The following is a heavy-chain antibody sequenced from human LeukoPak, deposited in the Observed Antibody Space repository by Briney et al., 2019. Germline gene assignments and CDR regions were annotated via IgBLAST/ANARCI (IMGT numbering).Heavy chain of an antibody. J-gene: IGHJ4*02. CDR2: INHSGST. CDR1: GGSFSGYY. Sequence: SETLSLTCAVYGGSFSGYYWSWIRQPPGKGLEWIGEINHSGSTNYNPSLKSRVTISVDTSKNQFSLKLSSVTAADTAVYYCARTSYATGYFDYWGQGTLVTVSS. CDR3: ARTSYATGYFDY. V-gene: IGHV4-34*01. D-gene: IGHD3-10*01.